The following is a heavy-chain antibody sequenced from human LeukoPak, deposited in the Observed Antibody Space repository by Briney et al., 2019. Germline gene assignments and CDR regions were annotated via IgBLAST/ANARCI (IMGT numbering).Heavy chain of an antibody. CDR2: ISSSGITI. Sequence: GGSLRLFCAASGYTFSDYYISWMREAPGKGLEWVSYISSSGITIYYADSVTGRFTISRDKAKNSLYLQMNSLRAQDTAVYYCARVDSSGYFDYWGQGTLATVSS. D-gene: IGHD3-22*01. CDR1: GYTFSDYY. V-gene: IGHV3-11*01. CDR3: ARVDSSGYFDY. J-gene: IGHJ4*02.